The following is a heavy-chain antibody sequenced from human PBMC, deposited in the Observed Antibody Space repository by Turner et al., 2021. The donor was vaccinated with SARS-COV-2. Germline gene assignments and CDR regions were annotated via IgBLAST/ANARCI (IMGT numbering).Heavy chain of an antibody. CDR3: VKGSY. Sequence: EVQLVESGGGLVQPGGSLRLSCSASGFTFSSYAMHWVRQAPGKGLGYISAISSNGGSTYYADSVKGRFTISRDNSKNTLYLQMSSLRAEDTAVYYCVKGSYWGQGTLVTVSS. CDR2: ISSNGGST. V-gene: IGHV3-64D*06. J-gene: IGHJ4*02. CDR1: GFTFSSYA.